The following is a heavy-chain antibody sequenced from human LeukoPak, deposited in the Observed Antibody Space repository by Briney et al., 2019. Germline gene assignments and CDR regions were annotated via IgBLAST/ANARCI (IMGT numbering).Heavy chain of an antibody. CDR1: GFTFSSYA. D-gene: IGHD4-17*01. V-gene: IGHV3-23*01. CDR2: ISGSGGTT. J-gene: IGHJ4*02. CDR3: AKDDYGDYSADY. Sequence: PGGSLRLSCAASGFTFSSYAMSWVRQAPGKGLEWVSAISGSGGTTYYADSVKGRFTISRDNSKNTLYLQMNSLRAEDTAVYFCAKDDYGDYSADYWGQGTLVTVSS.